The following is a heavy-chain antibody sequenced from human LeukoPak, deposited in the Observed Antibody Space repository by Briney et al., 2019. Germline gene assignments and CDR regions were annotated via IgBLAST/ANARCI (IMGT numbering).Heavy chain of an antibody. CDR1: AFSFNTYG. Sequence: AGGSLKLSCAASAFSFNTYGMHWVRQAPGKGLEWVAFIRYDGSNKYYADSVKGRFTISRDNSKNTLYLQMNSLRAEDTAVYYCASYCSGGSCHTDDAFDIWGQGTMVTVSS. J-gene: IGHJ3*02. D-gene: IGHD2-15*01. CDR2: IRYDGSNK. CDR3: ASYCSGGSCHTDDAFDI. V-gene: IGHV3-30*02.